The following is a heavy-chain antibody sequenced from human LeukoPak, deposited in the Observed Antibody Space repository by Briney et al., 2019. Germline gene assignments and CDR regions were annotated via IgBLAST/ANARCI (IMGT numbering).Heavy chain of an antibody. Sequence: GGSLRLSCAASGFTFSSYGMHWVRQAPGKGLEWVAFIRYDGSNKYYADSVKGRFTISRDNAKNSLYLQMNSLRAEDTALYYCAKDTAHSWYSSSWYDYWGQGTLVTVSS. V-gene: IGHV3-30*02. CDR1: GFTFSSYG. CDR3: AKDTAHSWYSSSWYDY. D-gene: IGHD6-13*01. CDR2: IRYDGSNK. J-gene: IGHJ4*02.